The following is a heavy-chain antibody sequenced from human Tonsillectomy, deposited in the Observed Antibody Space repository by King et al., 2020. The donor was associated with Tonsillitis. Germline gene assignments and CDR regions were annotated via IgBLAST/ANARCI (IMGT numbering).Heavy chain of an antibody. J-gene: IGHJ1*01. D-gene: IGHD6-25*01. V-gene: IGHV1-2*02. CDR1: GYTFTDYY. Sequence: QLVQSGAEVKKPGASVKVSCKASGYTFTDYYIHWVRQAPGQGLEWMGWINPNSGGRNYAQNFQGRVTMTSDTSISTAYMVLSGLSSDDSAVYYCARDRVDSIGGPFGFWGQGILVTVSS. CDR2: INPNSGGR. CDR3: ARDRVDSIGGPFGF.